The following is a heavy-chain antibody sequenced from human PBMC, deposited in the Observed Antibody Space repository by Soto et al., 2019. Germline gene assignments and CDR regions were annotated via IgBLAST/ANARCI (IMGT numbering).Heavy chain of an antibody. D-gene: IGHD4-17*01. J-gene: IGHJ4*02. V-gene: IGHV4-31*03. CDR2: IYYSGST. CDR1: GGSISSGGYY. Sequence: TLSLTCTVSGGSISSGGYYWSWIRQHPGKGLEWIGYIYYSGSTYYNPSLKSRVTISVDTSKNQFSLKLSSVTAADTAVYYCARSRIGDCFVDWGQGTRVTVSS. CDR3: ARSRIGDCFVD.